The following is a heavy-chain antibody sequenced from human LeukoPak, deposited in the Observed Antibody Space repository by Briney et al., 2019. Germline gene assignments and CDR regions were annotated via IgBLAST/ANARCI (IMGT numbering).Heavy chain of an antibody. CDR1: GYTFTSYA. CDR3: ARDNDSRDPPHFDY. V-gene: IGHV1-3*01. CDR2: INAGNGNT. Sequence: ASVKVSCKASGYTFTSYAMHWVRQAPGQRLEWMGWINAGNGNTKYSQEFQGRVTITRDTSASTAYMELRSLTSDDTAVYYCARDNDSRDPPHFDYWGQGTLVTVSS. D-gene: IGHD3-16*01. J-gene: IGHJ4*02.